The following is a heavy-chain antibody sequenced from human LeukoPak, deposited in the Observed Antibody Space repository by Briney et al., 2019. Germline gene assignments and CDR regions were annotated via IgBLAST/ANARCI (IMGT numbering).Heavy chain of an antibody. CDR3: ARAVGAAPFDY. D-gene: IGHD2-15*01. J-gene: IGHJ4*02. CDR1: GFTVSSNY. Sequence: GGSLRLSCAASGFTVSSNYMSWVRQASGKGLEWVAVIYSGGSTYYADSVKGRFTISRDNSKNTLYLQMNSLRAEDTAVYYCARAVGAAPFDYWGQGTLVTVSS. CDR2: IYSGGST. V-gene: IGHV3-66*01.